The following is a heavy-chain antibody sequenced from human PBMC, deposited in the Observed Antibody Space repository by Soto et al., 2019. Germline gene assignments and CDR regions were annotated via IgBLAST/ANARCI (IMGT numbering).Heavy chain of an antibody. V-gene: IGHV4-4*02. CDR3: ARSAGWYAVHS. CDR2: VFHTGTT. Sequence: QVQLQESGPGLVKPSGTLSLTCAVSGDSVSSPYYWCWVRQPPGKGLEWIGEVFHTGTTSYNPSPRSRVTISMDKSINQFSLDLGSVTAADTAVYYCARSAGWYAVHSWGPGTLVIVSS. D-gene: IGHD6-19*01. J-gene: IGHJ4*02. CDR1: GDSVSSPYY.